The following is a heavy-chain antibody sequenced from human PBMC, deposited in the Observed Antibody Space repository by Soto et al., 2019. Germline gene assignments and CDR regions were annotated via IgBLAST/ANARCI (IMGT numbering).Heavy chain of an antibody. Sequence: QVQLVQSGAEVKKPGASVKVSCKASGGSFTSYAISWVRQAPGQGPEWMGGIIPMIGKTNYAQKFQGRVTITADESTSTAYMELSGLRSEDTAMYYCARDVAPDGYYYYGMDVWGQGTTVTVYS. CDR3: ARDVAPDGYYYYGMDV. V-gene: IGHV1-69*12. J-gene: IGHJ6*02. D-gene: IGHD2-21*01. CDR2: IIPMIGKT. CDR1: GGSFTSYA.